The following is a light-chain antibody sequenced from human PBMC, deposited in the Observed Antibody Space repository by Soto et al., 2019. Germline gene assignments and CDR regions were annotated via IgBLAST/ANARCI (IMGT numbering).Light chain of an antibody. CDR1: SSDVGGYNY. Sequence: QSALTQPRSVSGSPGRSVTISCTGTSSDVGGYNYVSWYQQHPGKAPKFMIYDVSKRPSGVPDRFSGSKSGNTASLTISGLQAEDEADYYCCSYTGSYTWVFGGGTKGTVL. CDR2: DVS. V-gene: IGLV2-11*01. CDR3: CSYTGSYTWV. J-gene: IGLJ3*02.